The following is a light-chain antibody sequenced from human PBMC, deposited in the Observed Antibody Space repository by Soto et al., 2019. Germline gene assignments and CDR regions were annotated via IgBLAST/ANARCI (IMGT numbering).Light chain of an antibody. V-gene: IGKV3-20*01. CDR3: QQYYDIPYT. Sequence: EIVLTQSPGTLSLSPGERATLSCRASQSVSSSYLAWYQQKPGQAPRLLIYGASSRATGIPDRFSGSGSGTDFTLTISRLEPEDFAVYYCQQYYDIPYTFGQGTRLEI. CDR2: GAS. J-gene: IGKJ2*01. CDR1: QSVSSSY.